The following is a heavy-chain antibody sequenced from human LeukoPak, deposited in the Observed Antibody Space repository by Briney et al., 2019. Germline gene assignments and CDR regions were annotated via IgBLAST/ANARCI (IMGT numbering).Heavy chain of an antibody. J-gene: IGHJ6*03. Sequence: PSDTLSLTCGVSGEPFRVYYWTGIRQPPVNGLDCIGDINESGKTNYNPSLKSRLPISVDPSKNQFSLKLTSMAAADTVVYFCVRGRTDYYYYMDVWGKGTTVTVSS. CDR2: INESGKT. CDR3: VRGRTDYYYYMDV. CDR1: GEPFRVYY. V-gene: IGHV4-34*01.